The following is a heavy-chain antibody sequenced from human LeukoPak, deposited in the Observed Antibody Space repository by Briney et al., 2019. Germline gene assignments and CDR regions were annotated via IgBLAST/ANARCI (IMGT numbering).Heavy chain of an antibody. Sequence: SETLSLTCTVSGDSINNNNYYWSWIRQPPGKGLEWIAYVYYTGRTLYNPSLESRVTISVDTSKTQFSLTVTSVTAADTAVYYCTRHMSVSYDAFDLWGRGTTVTVSS. D-gene: IGHD3-10*01. V-gene: IGHV4-61*05. CDR1: GDSINNNNYY. CDR2: VYYTGRT. CDR3: TRHMSVSYDAFDL. J-gene: IGHJ3*01.